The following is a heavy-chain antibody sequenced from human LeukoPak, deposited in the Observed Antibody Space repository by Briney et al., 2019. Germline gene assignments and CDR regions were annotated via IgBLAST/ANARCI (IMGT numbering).Heavy chain of an antibody. CDR1: GFTFDDYA. V-gene: IGHV3-23*01. Sequence: QPGRSLRLSCAASGFTFDDYAMHWVRQAPGKGLEWVSAISGSGGSTYYADSVKGRFTISRDNSKNTLYLQMNSLRAEDTAVYYCAKGHSSGPLFDPWGQGTLVTVSS. D-gene: IGHD3-22*01. CDR3: AKGHSSGPLFDP. J-gene: IGHJ5*02. CDR2: ISGSGGST.